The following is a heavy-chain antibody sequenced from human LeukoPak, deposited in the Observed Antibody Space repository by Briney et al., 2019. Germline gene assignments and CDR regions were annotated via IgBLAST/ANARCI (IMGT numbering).Heavy chain of an antibody. J-gene: IGHJ4*02. CDR3: AKSPYDYVWGSYCEDY. D-gene: IGHD3-16*01. CDR2: ISGSGGST. V-gene: IGHV3-23*01. Sequence: PGGSLRLSCAASGFTFSSYAMSWVRQAPGKGLEWVSAISGSGGSTYYADSVKGRFTISRDNSKNTLYLQMNSLRAEDTAVYYCAKSPYDYVWGSYCEDYWGQGTLVTVSS. CDR1: GFTFSSYA.